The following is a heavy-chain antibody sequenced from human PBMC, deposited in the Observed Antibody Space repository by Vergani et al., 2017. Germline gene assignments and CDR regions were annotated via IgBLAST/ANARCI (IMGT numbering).Heavy chain of an antibody. CDR3: ARDYGDCSSTSCPNWFDP. D-gene: IGHD2-2*01. J-gene: IGHJ5*02. CDR2: INPNSGGT. V-gene: IGHV1-2*02. CDR1: GYTFTGYY. Sequence: QVQLVQSGAEVKKPGASVKVSCKASGYTFTGYYMHWVRQAPGQGLEWMGWINPNSGGTNYAQKFQGRVTMTRDTSIRTAYMELSRLRSDDTAVYYCARDYGDCSSTSCPNWFDPWGQGTLVNVSS.